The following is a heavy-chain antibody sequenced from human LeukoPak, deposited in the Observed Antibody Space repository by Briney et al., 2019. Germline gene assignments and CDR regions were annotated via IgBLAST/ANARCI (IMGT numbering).Heavy chain of an antibody. CDR1: GYTFTSYG. V-gene: IGHV1-18*01. CDR2: ISAYNGNT. J-gene: IGHJ4*02. CDR3: ARDRIRKPYYFDY. Sequence: GASVKVSCKASGYTFTSYGISWVRQAPGQGLEWMGWISAYNGNTNYAQKLQGRVTMTTDTSTSTAHMELRSLRSDDTAVYYCARDRIRKPYYFDYWGQGTLVTVSS.